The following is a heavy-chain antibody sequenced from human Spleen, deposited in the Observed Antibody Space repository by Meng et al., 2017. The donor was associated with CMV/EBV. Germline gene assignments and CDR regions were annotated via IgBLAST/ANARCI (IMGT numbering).Heavy chain of an antibody. Sequence: GESLKISCAASGFTFSSYAMHWVRQAPGKGLEWVAVISYDGSNKYYADSVKGRFTISRDNSKNTLYLQMNSLRAEDTAVYYCARDRFGIVTTVYYYYYGMDVWGQGTTVTVSS. J-gene: IGHJ6*02. V-gene: IGHV3-30*04. D-gene: IGHD4-11*01. CDR1: GFTFSSYA. CDR3: ARDRFGIVTTVYYYYYGMDV. CDR2: ISYDGSNK.